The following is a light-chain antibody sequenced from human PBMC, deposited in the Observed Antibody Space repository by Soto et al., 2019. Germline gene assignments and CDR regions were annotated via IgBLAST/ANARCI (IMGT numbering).Light chain of an antibody. V-gene: IGKV1-5*03. CDR1: QSISTW. CDR2: KAS. Sequence: DIQMAQSPSTLSASVGDRVTITCRASQSISTWLAWHQQKPGKAPKLLISKASSLESGVPSRFSDSGSGTEFTLTISGLQPDDFATYYCQQYDTYVWTFGQGTKVEIK. CDR3: QQYDTYVWT. J-gene: IGKJ1*01.